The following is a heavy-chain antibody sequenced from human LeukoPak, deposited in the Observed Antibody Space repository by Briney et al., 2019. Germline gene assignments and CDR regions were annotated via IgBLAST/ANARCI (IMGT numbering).Heavy chain of an antibody. CDR3: AKAQSNTYYDILTGYYHDY. CDR2: IYSGGST. V-gene: IGHV3-66*01. D-gene: IGHD3-9*01. J-gene: IGHJ4*02. Sequence: PGGSLRLSCAASGFTVSSNYMSWVRQAPGKGLEWVSVIYSGGSTYYADSVKGRFTISRDNSKNTLYLQMNSLRAEDTAVYYCAKAQSNTYYDILTGYYHDYWGQGTLVTVSS. CDR1: GFTVSSNY.